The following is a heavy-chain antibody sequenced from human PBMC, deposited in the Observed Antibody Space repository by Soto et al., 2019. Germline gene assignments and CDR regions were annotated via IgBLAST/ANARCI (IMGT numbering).Heavy chain of an antibody. J-gene: IGHJ5*02. V-gene: IGHV5-51*01. Sequence: GESLKISCKGSGYSFTSYWIGWVRQMPGKGLEWMGINYPGDSDTRYSPSFQGQDTISADKSISTAYLQRSSQKATDTAMHYCARREYGGNPVGIWFDPWGQGTLVTVSS. CDR3: ARREYGGNPVGIWFDP. D-gene: IGHD2-15*01. CDR1: GYSFTSYW. CDR2: NYPGDSDT.